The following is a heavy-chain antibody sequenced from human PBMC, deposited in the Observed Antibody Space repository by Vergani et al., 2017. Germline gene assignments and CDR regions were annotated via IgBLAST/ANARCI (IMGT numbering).Heavy chain of an antibody. CDR3: ARDGRIDAEGTELDY. CDR1: GFPFSSFG. J-gene: IGHJ4*02. D-gene: IGHD1-14*01. Sequence: VQLVESGGTQVQPGGSLRLSCTASGFPFSSFGFHWVRQAPGKGLEWVAFIHYDGSHEYYIDSVKGRFTISRDNAKNMMYLQLNSLRDEDTAVYYCARDGRIDAEGTELDYWGQGTLVTVSS. CDR2: IHYDGSHE. V-gene: IGHV3-30*02.